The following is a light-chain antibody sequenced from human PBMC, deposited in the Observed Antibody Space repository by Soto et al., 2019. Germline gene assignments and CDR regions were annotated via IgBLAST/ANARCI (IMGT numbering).Light chain of an antibody. CDR2: GAS. CDR3: QQYGSSPIT. Sequence: DIQMTQSPSTLSASVGDRVTITCRASQSIYTWLAWYQQKPGKAPKFLIFGASILESGVPSRFSGSGSGTDFTLTISRLEPEDFAVYYCQQYGSSPITFGQGTRLEIK. CDR1: QSIYTW. V-gene: IGKV1-5*01. J-gene: IGKJ5*01.